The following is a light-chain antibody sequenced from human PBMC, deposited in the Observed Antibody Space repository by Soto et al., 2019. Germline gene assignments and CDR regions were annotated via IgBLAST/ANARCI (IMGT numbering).Light chain of an antibody. CDR2: LNSDGSH. CDR3: QTWGTGVV. V-gene: IGLV4-69*01. Sequence: QLVLTQSPSDSDSLGASVKLTCTLSSGHSSYAIAWHQQQPEKGPRYLMKLNSDGSHSKGDGIPDRFSGSSSGAERYLTISRLQSEDEADYYCQTWGTGVVFGGGTKLTVL. J-gene: IGLJ2*01. CDR1: SGHSSYA.